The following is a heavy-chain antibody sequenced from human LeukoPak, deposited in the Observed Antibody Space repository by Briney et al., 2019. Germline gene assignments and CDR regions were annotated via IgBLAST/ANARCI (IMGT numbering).Heavy chain of an antibody. CDR2: IRYDGSNK. CDR3: AKDPTRDGYNSLFDY. V-gene: IGHV3-30*02. J-gene: IGHJ4*02. CDR1: GFTFISYG. Sequence: PGGSLRLSCAASGFTFISYGMHWVRQAPGKGLEWVAFIRYDGSNKYYADSVKGRFTISIDNSKNTLYLQMNSLGAEDTAVYYCAKDPTRDGYNSLFDYWGQGTLVTVSS. D-gene: IGHD5-24*01.